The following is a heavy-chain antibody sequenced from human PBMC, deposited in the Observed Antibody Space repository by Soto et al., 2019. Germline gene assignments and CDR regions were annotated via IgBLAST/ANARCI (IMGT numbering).Heavy chain of an antibody. D-gene: IGHD3-3*01. CDR1: GFSLSTSGVG. Sequence: SGPTLVKPTQTLTLTCTFSGFSLSTSGVGVGWIRQPPGKTLEWLALIYWNDDKRYSPSLKSRLTITKDTSKNQVVLTMTNMDPVDTATYYCAHRVETIFAYGMDVWGQGTTVTVSS. CDR2: IYWNDDK. V-gene: IGHV2-5*01. J-gene: IGHJ6*02. CDR3: AHRVETIFAYGMDV.